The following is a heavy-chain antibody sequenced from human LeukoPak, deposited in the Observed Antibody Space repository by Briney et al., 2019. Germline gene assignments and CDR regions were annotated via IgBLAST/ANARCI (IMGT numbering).Heavy chain of an antibody. CDR1: GGSFSGYY. CDR3: ARTDFWSGYYPYYYYYYMDV. V-gene: IGHV4-34*01. J-gene: IGHJ6*03. Sequence: SETLSLTCAVYGGSFSGYYWSWIRQPPGKGLEWIGEINHSGSTNYNPSLKSRVTISVDTSKNQFSLELSSVTAADTAVYYCARTDFWSGYYPYYYYYYMDVWGKGTTVTVSS. D-gene: IGHD3-3*01. CDR2: INHSGST.